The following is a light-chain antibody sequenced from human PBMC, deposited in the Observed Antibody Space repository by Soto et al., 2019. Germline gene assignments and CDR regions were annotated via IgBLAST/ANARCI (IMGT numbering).Light chain of an antibody. CDR3: QQSYSLPPM. Sequence: DIQMTQSPSSLSASVGDRVTITCRASQTISNYLNWYQQKPGQAPKLLIYGASSLQSGVPSRFSGSGSGTDVTLTINSLQPEDRATDYCQQSYSLPPMFGGGTTVEIK. CDR1: QTISNY. V-gene: IGKV1-39*01. J-gene: IGKJ4*02. CDR2: GAS.